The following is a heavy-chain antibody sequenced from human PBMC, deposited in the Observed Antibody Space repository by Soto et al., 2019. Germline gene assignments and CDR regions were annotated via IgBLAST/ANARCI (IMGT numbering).Heavy chain of an antibody. CDR1: GGSFSGYY. J-gene: IGHJ4*02. CDR2: INHSGST. Sequence: SETLSLTCAVYGGSFSGYYWSWIRQPPGKGLEWIGEINHSGSTNYNPSLKSRVTISGDTSKNQFSLKLSSVTAADTAVYYCARGPRETPFDYWGQGTLVTVSS. CDR3: ARGPRETPFDY. V-gene: IGHV4-34*01. D-gene: IGHD1-26*01.